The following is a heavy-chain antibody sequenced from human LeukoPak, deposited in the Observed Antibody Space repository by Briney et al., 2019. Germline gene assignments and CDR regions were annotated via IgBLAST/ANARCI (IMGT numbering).Heavy chain of an antibody. J-gene: IGHJ6*03. V-gene: IGHV4-34*01. CDR3: ARGRGYRSGGMGAYYYYYMDV. Sequence: SETLSLTCAVYGGSFSGYYWSWIRQPPGKGLEWIGEINHSGSTNYNPSLKSRVTISVDTSKNQFSLKLSSVTAADTAVYYCARGRGYRSGGMGAYYYYYMDVWGKGTTVTVSS. CDR1: GGSFSGYY. D-gene: IGHD2-15*01. CDR2: INHSGST.